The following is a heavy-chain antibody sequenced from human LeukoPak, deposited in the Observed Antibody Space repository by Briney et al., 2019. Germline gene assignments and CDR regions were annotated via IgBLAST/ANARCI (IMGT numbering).Heavy chain of an antibody. CDR1: GFTFSNYG. CDR2: ISGSGGST. J-gene: IGHJ6*03. Sequence: GGSLRLSCAASGFTFSNYGLSWVRQAPGKGLEWVSTISGSGGSTYYADSVKGRFTIPRDNSKNTLFLQMNSLRAEDTAVYYCAKDLRVSLYPYHLDVWGKGTTVTISS. D-gene: IGHD6-13*01. V-gene: IGHV3-23*01. CDR3: AKDLRVSLYPYHLDV.